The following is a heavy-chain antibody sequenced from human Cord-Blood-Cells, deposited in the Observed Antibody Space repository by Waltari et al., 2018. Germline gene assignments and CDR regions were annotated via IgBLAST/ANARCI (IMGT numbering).Heavy chain of an antibody. CDR3: ARCDSSGYKEAFDI. J-gene: IGHJ3*02. CDR2: INQRGST. D-gene: IGHD3-22*01. CDR1: GGSFSGYY. Sequence: QVQLQQWGAGLLKPSETLSLTCAVYGGSFSGYYWSWIRQPPGKGLEWIGEINQRGSTNYNPSLKSRVTISVDTSKNQFSLKLSSVTAADTAVYYCARCDSSGYKEAFDIWGQGTMVTVSS. V-gene: IGHV4-34*01.